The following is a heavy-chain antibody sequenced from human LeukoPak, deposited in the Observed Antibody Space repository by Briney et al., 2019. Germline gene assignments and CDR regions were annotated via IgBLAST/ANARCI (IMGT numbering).Heavy chain of an antibody. CDR2: IIPIFGTA. D-gene: IGHD3-3*01. Sequence: SVKVSCKASGGTFSSYAISWVRQAPGQGLEWMGGIIPIFGTANYAQKFQGRVTITADESTSTAYMELSSLRSEDTAVYYCARDRQDFWSGYSNYYFDYWGQGTLVTVSS. V-gene: IGHV1-69*13. J-gene: IGHJ4*02. CDR1: GGTFSSYA. CDR3: ARDRQDFWSGYSNYYFDY.